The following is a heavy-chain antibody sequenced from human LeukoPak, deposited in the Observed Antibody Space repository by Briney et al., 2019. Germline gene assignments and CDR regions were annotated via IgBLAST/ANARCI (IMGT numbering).Heavy chain of an antibody. D-gene: IGHD2-2*01. CDR1: GFTFSSYA. CDR2: ISYDGSNK. V-gene: IGHV3-30-3*01. CDR3: ARDSGGVVVPPDY. J-gene: IGHJ4*02. Sequence: GGSLRLSCAAAGFTFSSYAMHWVRQAPGKGLEWVAVISYDGSNKYYADSVKGRFTISRDNSKKTLYLQMNSLRAEDTAVYYCARDSGGVVVPPDYWGQGTLVTVSS.